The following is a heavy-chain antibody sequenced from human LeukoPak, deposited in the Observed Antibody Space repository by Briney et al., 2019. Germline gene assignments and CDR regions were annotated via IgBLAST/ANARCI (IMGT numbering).Heavy chain of an antibody. D-gene: IGHD3-10*01. CDR2: INNDGSGA. CDR1: GFTFSSYA. J-gene: IGHJ6*02. Sequence: PGGSLRLSCAASGFTFSSYAMSWVRQAPGKGLEWVSRINNDGSGAIYADSVKGRFTISRDDAKNTLYLQMNSLRAEDTAVYYCAVPRIGNYYGMDVWGQGTTVTVSS. V-gene: IGHV3-74*01. CDR3: AVPRIGNYYGMDV.